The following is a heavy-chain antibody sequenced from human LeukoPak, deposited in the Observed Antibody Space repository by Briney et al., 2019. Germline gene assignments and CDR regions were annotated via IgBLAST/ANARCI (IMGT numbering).Heavy chain of an antibody. CDR2: ISDSGGGT. V-gene: IGHV3-23*01. CDR1: GFTFSSYA. D-gene: IGHD6-13*01. CDR3: AKGRAAAGTRPPFDY. J-gene: IGHJ4*02. Sequence: GGSLRLSCAASGFTFSSYAMSWVRQAPGKGLEWVSAISDSGGGTFYADSVKGRFTISRDNSKNTLYLQMNSLRAEDTAVYYCAKGRAAAGTRPPFDYWGQGTLVTVSS.